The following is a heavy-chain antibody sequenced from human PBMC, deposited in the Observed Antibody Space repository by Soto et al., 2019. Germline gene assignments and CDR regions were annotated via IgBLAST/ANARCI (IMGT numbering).Heavy chain of an antibody. D-gene: IGHD2-2*01. J-gene: IGHJ6*02. CDR1: GGSISSRSYY. CDR2: IYYSGST. V-gene: IGHV4-39*01. CDR3: YADPNAVMDV. Sequence: SGTLSLTCTVSGGSISSRSYYWGWIRQPPGKGLEWIGSIYYSGSTYYNPSLKSRVTVSVDTSKNQFSLKLSSVTAADTAVYYCYADPNAVMDVWGQGTTVTVSS.